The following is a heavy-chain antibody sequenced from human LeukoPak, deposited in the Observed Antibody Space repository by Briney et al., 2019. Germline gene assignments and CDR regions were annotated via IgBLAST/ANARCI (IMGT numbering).Heavy chain of an antibody. CDR3: ARVLAVALDY. CDR2: IYSGGST. J-gene: IGHJ4*02. D-gene: IGHD6-19*01. CDR1: GFTVSSNY. V-gene: IGHV3-53*01. Sequence: GGSLRLSCAASGFTVSSNYMSWVRQAPGKGLEWGSVIYSGGSTYYADSVKGRFTISRDNSKNTLYLQMNRLRAEDTAVYYCARVLAVALDYWGQGPLVTVSS.